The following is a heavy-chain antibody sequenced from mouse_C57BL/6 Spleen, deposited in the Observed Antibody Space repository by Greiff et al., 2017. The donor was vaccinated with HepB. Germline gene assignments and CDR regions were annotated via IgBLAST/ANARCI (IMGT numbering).Heavy chain of an antibody. CDR1: GYTFTSYW. CDR2: IYPGSGST. J-gene: IGHJ4*01. CDR3: AREGLRRSAMDY. V-gene: IGHV1-55*01. D-gene: IGHD2-4*01. Sequence: VQLQQPGAELVKPGASVKMSCKASGYTFTSYWITWVKQRPGQGLEWIGDIYPGSGSTNYNEKFKSKATLTVDTSSSTAYMQLSSLTSEDSAVYYCAREGLRRSAMDYWGQGTSVTVSS.